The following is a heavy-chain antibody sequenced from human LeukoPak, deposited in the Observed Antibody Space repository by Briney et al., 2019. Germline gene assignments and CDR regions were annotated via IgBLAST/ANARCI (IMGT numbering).Heavy chain of an antibody. CDR2: IYTSGST. Sequence: SETLSLTCSVSGDSIRGYYWNWIRQPAGKGLEWIGRIYTSGSTDYKPSLTSRVTMSVDASKKWFSLKMTSVTAADTAVYYCARGVTSVQSFWYFDLWGRGTLVTVSS. D-gene: IGHD4-11*01. V-gene: IGHV4-4*07. CDR1: GDSIRGYY. J-gene: IGHJ2*01. CDR3: ARGVTSVQSFWYFDL.